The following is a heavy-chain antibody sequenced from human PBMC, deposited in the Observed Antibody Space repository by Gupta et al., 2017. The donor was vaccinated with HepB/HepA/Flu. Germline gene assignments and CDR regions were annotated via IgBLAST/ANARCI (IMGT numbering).Heavy chain of an antibody. CDR3: ARGLDTAMVFWNYRGTDV. V-gene: IGHV3-9*01. D-gene: IGHD5-18*01. CDR2: ISWNARTI. Sequence: DVQLVASVGGLSESAWSIGTSCCASRFTFVASAIPAVRLAPGKGLEWVSCISWNARTIGYADSVKGRFTISRDNAKNSVYLQRNSPRADDTALYYCARGLDTAMVFWNYRGTDVWGQGTTVTGSS. J-gene: IGHJ6*02. CDR1: RFTFVASA.